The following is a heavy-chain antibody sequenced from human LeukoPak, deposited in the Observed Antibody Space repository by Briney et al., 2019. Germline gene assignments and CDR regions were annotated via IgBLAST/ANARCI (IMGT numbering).Heavy chain of an antibody. D-gene: IGHD3-3*01. Sequence: ASVKVSCKASGYTFAGYYIHWVRQAPGQGLEWMGWINPNSGGTNYAQKFQGRVTMTRDTSISTAYMELSRLRSDDTAVYYCARGHYDFWSGDGYWGQGTLVTVSS. CDR1: GYTFAGYY. J-gene: IGHJ4*02. V-gene: IGHV1-2*02. CDR2: INPNSGGT. CDR3: ARGHYDFWSGDGY.